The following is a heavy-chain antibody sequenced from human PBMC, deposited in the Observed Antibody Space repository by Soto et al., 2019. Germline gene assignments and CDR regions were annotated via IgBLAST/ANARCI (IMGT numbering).Heavy chain of an antibody. D-gene: IGHD3-22*01. CDR1: GGSISSFY. J-gene: IGHJ5*02. Sequence: SETLSLTCTVSGGSISSFYWSWIRQPPGKGLEWIGYTYYSGSTNYNPSLKSRVTISVDTSKNQFSLKLSSVTAADTAVYYCARAPPEDYYDSTWGPNWFDPWGQGTLVTVSS. CDR3: ARAPPEDYYDSTWGPNWFDP. CDR2: TYYSGST. V-gene: IGHV4-59*01.